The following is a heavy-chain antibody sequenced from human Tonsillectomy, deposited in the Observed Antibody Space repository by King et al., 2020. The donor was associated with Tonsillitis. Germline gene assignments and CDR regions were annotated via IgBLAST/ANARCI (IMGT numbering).Heavy chain of an antibody. D-gene: IGHD5-12*01. Sequence: VQLVESGGGMDRPGGSLRLSCAASGFTFRNYWMTWVRQAPGKGLEWVANIKTDGTETHYVDSVEGRFTISRDNVKNSVFLQMNSLRAEDTAIYFCVRDSFPDYPGSVWLGALCVWGQGTVVTGSS. V-gene: IGHV3-7*03. CDR3: VRDSFPDYPGSVWLGALCV. J-gene: IGHJ3*01. CDR2: IKTDGTET. CDR1: GFTFRNYW.